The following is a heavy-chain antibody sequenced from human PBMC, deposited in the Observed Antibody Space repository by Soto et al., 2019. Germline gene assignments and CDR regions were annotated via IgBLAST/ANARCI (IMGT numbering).Heavy chain of an antibody. V-gene: IGHV4-59*01. D-gene: IGHD6-6*01. CDR3: ARDSPPDYSSSLFLRGYYYYGMDV. J-gene: IGHJ6*02. Sequence: SETLSLTCTVSGGSISSYYWSGIRQPPGKGLEWVGYIYYSGSTNYNPSLKSRVTISVDTSKNQFALKLSAVTAADTAVYYCARDSPPDYSSSLFLRGYYYYGMDVWGQGTTVTVSS. CDR2: IYYSGST. CDR1: GGSISSYY.